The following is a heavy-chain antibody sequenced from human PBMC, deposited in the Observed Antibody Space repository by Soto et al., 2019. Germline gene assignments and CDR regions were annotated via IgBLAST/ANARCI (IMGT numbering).Heavy chain of an antibody. D-gene: IGHD6-6*01. CDR2: ITHDGYNR. Sequence: QVQLVESGGSVVQPGGSRRLSCAASGFSFSYYGLHWVRQAPGKGLEWLALITHDGYNRYYADSVKGRFTISRDNSKNTIFLQMNSLKSDDTAVYYFAKGGSFDIWGQGTPVTVSS. CDR1: GFSFSYYG. J-gene: IGHJ4*02. V-gene: IGHV3-30*18. CDR3: AKGGSFDI.